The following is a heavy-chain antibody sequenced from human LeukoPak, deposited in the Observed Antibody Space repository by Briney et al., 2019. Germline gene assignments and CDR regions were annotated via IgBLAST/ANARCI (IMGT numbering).Heavy chain of an antibody. CDR3: ARYLGPYSGGRHPPVH. CDR1: GYSIRSGDF. CDR2: SYHTGST. Sequence: PSETLPLTCGVSGYSIRSGDFWSWIRQPPGKGLEWIGSSYHTGSTYYNPSLKSRVTISLDESENQFSLNLNSLTAADTAVYYCARYLGPYSGGRHPPVHWGPGTLVTVSS. J-gene: IGHJ4*02. V-gene: IGHV4-38-2*01. D-gene: IGHD1-26*01.